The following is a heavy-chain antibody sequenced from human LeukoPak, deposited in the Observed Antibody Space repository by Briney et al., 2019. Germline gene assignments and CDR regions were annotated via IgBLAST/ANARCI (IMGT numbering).Heavy chain of an antibody. V-gene: IGHV1-8*01. CDR3: ATQNTIAVAGTHYYYGMDV. D-gene: IGHD6-19*01. J-gene: IGHJ6*02. CDR2: MNPNSGNT. CDR1: GYTFTSYD. Sequence: ASVKVSCKASGYTFTSYDINWVRQATGQGLEWMGWMNPNSGNTGYAQKFQGRVTMTRNTSISTAYMELSSLRSEDTAVYYCATQNTIAVAGTHYYYGMDVWGQGTTVTVPS.